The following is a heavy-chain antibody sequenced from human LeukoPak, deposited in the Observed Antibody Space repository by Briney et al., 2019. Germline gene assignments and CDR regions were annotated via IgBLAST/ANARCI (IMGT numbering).Heavy chain of an antibody. V-gene: IGHV4-59*01. J-gene: IGHJ6*03. Sequence: ASETLSLTCSVSGGSISSYYWNWIRQPPGKGLEWIGSISYSGSTNYNPTLESRVTISVDTSKNQISLKLSSVTAADTAIYYCARAPERWYSYGSYTYHYMDVWGRGTTVTVSS. CDR1: GGSISSYY. D-gene: IGHD3-10*01. CDR2: ISYSGST. CDR3: ARAPERWYSYGSYTYHYMDV.